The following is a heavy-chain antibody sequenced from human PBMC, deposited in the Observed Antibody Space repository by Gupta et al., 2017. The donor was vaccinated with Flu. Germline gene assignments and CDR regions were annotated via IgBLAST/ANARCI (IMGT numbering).Heavy chain of an antibody. V-gene: IGHV3-21*01. CDR2: SSSSSRYI. D-gene: IGHD3-22*01. CDR1: GFTFSTYS. Sequence: VLLVESGGGLVKPGGSLRLSCSASGFTFSTYSMNWVRQAPGKGLEWGSCSSSSSRYIYDGDSGKCRFTISRDNTKNSVYVQMNSLRAEDTAIYYCARDFGYDRSGLDDGGQGSLGTVSS. J-gene: IGHJ4*02. CDR3: ARDFGYDRSGLDD.